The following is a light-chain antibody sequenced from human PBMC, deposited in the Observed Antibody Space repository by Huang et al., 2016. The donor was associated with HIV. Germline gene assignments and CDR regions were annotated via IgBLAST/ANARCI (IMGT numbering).Light chain of an antibody. CDR1: QSVLYSSNNQNY. CDR3: QQYYSTPVT. V-gene: IGKV4-1*01. CDR2: WAS. Sequence: DIVMTQSPDSLAVSLGERATINCKSSQSVLYSSNNQNYLAWYRQKPGQPPNLLIYWASTRESGVPDRFSGSGSGTEFTLTISSLQAEDVAVYYCQQYYSTPVTFGQGTKLEIK. J-gene: IGKJ2*01.